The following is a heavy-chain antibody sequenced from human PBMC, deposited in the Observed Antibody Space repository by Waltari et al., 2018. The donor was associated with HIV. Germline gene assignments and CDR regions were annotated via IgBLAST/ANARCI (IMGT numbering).Heavy chain of an antibody. CDR1: GSTFSHYW. D-gene: IGHD1-26*01. V-gene: IGHV3-7*01. J-gene: IGHJ4*02. Sequence: EVQLVESGGDLVQPGGSLRLSCAASGSTFSHYWMTWVRQAPGKGLEWGANIKQDGSEKYYGDSVKGRFTISRDNAKNSLYLQMNSLRVEDTAVYYCARARHNSESYYHHFDYWGQGTLVTVSS. CDR3: ARARHNSESYYHHFDY. CDR2: IKQDGSEK.